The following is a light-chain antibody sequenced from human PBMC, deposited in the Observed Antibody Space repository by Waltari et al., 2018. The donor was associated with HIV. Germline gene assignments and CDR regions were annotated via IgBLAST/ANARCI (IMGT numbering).Light chain of an antibody. J-gene: IGLJ2*01. CDR2: DTE. V-gene: IGLV7-46*01. CDR1: TGGVSRTHY. Sequence: QAVVTQEPSLSVSPGGTVTVTCASFTGGVSRTHYPHWIHFTPGQAPRTLIYDTENRHPWTAGRFSGSLIGGRATLTLSGALPDDEADYYCLLSYSGVRVFGGGTKLTV. CDR3: LLSYSGVRV.